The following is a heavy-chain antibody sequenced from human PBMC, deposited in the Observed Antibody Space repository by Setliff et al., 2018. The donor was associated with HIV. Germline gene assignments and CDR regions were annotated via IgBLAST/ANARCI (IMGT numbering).Heavy chain of an antibody. Sequence: ASVKVSCKASGYTFTGYYMHWVRQAPGQGLEWMGRINPNSCGTNYAQKFQGRVTMTRDTSISTAYMELSRLRSDDTAVYYCARITVDTAMGYDYWGQGTLVTVS. CDR1: GYTFTGYY. J-gene: IGHJ4*02. D-gene: IGHD5-18*01. CDR3: ARITVDTAMGYDY. CDR2: INPNSCGT. V-gene: IGHV1-2*06.